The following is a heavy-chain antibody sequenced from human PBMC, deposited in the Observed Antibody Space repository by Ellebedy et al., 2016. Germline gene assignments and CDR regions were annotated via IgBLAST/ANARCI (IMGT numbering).Heavy chain of an antibody. CDR2: IYHSGST. Sequence: SETLSLTCAVYGGSFSGYYWTWIRQPPGKGLEWIGEIYHSGSTNYNPSLKSRVTISVDKSKNQFSLKLSSVTAADTAVYYCARDFYYDSSGYFSNNWFDPWGQGTLVTVSS. V-gene: IGHV4-34*01. J-gene: IGHJ5*02. D-gene: IGHD3-22*01. CDR1: GGSFSGYY. CDR3: ARDFYYDSSGYFSNNWFDP.